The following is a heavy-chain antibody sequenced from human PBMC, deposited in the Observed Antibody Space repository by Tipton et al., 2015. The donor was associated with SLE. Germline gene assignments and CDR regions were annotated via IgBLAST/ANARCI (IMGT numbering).Heavy chain of an antibody. CDR1: GGSISSSSYY. D-gene: IGHD5/OR15-5a*01. CDR2: INHSGST. CDR3: ARGPLLDL. J-gene: IGHJ2*01. V-gene: IGHV4-39*07. Sequence: TLSLTCTVSGGSISSSSYYWGWIRQPPGKGLEWIGEINHSGSTNYNPSLKSRVTISVGTSKNQFSLKLSSVTAADTAVYYCARGPLLDLWGRGTLVTVSS.